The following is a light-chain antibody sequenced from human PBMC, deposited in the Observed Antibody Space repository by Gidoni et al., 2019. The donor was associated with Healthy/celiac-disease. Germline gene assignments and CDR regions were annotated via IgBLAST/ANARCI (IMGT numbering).Light chain of an antibody. CDR2: CAS. Sequence: EIVLTQSPGTLSLSPGERAPLSCRASQSVSSSYLAWYQQKPGQAPRLLIYCASSRATGIPDRFSGSGSGTDFTLTITRLEPEDFAVYYCQQYGSSPMYTFGQGTKLEIK. V-gene: IGKV3-20*01. J-gene: IGKJ2*01. CDR3: QQYGSSPMYT. CDR1: QSVSSSY.